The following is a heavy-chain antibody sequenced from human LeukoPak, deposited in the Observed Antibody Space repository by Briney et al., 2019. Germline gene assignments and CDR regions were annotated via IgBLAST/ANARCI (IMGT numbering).Heavy chain of an antibody. CDR2: IYHSGST. J-gene: IGHJ4*02. V-gene: IGHV4-38-2*02. Sequence: PSETLSLTCTASDYSISSGYYWGWIRPPPGKGLEWIGSIYHSGSTYYNPSLKSRVTISVDTSKNQFSLKLSSVTAADTAVYYCARDMYYYDSSGWPLDYWGQGTLVTVSS. D-gene: IGHD3-22*01. CDR1: DYSISSGYY. CDR3: ARDMYYYDSSGWPLDY.